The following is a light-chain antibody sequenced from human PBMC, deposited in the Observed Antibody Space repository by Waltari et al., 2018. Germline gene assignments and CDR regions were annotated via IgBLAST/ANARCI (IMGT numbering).Light chain of an antibody. CDR1: SSNIGAGYD. CDR3: QSYDSSLSDVV. V-gene: IGLV1-40*01. CDR2: GNS. J-gene: IGLJ2*01. Sequence: QSVLTQPPSVSGAPGQRVTISCTGSSSNIGAGYDVHWYQQLPGTAPKLLICGNSHRPSGVPDRFSGSKSGTSASLAITGLQAEDEADYYCQSYDSSLSDVVFGGGTKLTVL.